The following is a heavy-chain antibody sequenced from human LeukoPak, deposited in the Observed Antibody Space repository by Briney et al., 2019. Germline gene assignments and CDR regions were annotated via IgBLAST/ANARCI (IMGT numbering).Heavy chain of an antibody. CDR2: IAIVGDT. CDR3: AKGLLVQAVPYVVD. D-gene: IGHD2-2*01. CDR1: GFTISRYH. J-gene: IGHJ4*02. V-gene: IGHV3-13*01. Sequence: PGGSLSLSCAPSGFTISRYHMHWVGQATGKGLEWVSAIAIVGDTYYPGSVKGRFTTSRENAKNSLYLQMNSLRAGDTAVYYCAKGLLVQAVPYVVDLGQETLVIVSS.